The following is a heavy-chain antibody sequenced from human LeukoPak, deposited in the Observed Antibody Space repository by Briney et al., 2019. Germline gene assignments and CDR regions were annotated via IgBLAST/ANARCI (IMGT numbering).Heavy chain of an antibody. CDR2: IKQDGSEK. CDR1: GFSFSSYW. V-gene: IGHV3-7*03. J-gene: IGHJ4*02. D-gene: IGHD5-18*01. CDR3: ASGGYSFFY. Sequence: TGGSLRLSCAASGFSFSSYWMNWVRQAPGKGLEWVANIKQDGSEKYYVDSVKGRFTISRDNAKNSLYLQMNSLRAEDTAVYYRASGGYSFFYWGQGTLVTVSS.